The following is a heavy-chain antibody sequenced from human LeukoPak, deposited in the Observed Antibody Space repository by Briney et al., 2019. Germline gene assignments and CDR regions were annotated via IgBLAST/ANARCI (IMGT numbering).Heavy chain of an antibody. CDR1: GGSISSYY. CDR2: IYTSGST. J-gene: IGHJ5*02. D-gene: IGHD1-7*01. CDR3: AQTNWNYGADWLDP. V-gene: IGHV4-4*07. Sequence: ASETLSLTCTVSGGSISSYYWCWIRQPAGKGLEWIGRIYTSGSTNYNPSLKSRVTMSVDTSKNQFSQKLSSVTAADTAVYYCAQTNWNYGADWLDPWGQGTLVTVSS.